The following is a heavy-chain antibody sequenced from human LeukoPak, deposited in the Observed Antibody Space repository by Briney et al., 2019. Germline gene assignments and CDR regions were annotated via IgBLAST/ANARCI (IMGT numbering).Heavy chain of an antibody. CDR2: ISYIGTT. D-gene: IGHD4-17*01. Sequence: SETLSLTCAVSDDSFSSDYWSWIRQPPGKGLEWIGYISYIGTTHYNPSLESRVTISIDTSKNQFSLKLSSVTAADTAVYYCARDLVTVTKGFDIWGQGTMVSVSS. CDR3: ARDLVTVTKGFDI. V-gene: IGHV4-59*01. J-gene: IGHJ3*02. CDR1: DDSFSSDY.